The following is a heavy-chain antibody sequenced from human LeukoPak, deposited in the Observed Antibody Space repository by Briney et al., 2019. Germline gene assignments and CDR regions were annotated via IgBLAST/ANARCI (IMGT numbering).Heavy chain of an antibody. Sequence: SETLSLTCTVSGVAISSFYWSWIRQSPGKGLEWIGYIYYIGSTNYNPSLKSRVTMSVDTSKNKFSLNLTSVPAPDPAIYYCASADPRDGYRSDYWGQGTLVTVSS. D-gene: IGHD5-24*01. J-gene: IGHJ4*02. CDR2: IYYIGST. V-gene: IGHV4-59*01. CDR1: GVAISSFY. CDR3: ASADPRDGYRSDY.